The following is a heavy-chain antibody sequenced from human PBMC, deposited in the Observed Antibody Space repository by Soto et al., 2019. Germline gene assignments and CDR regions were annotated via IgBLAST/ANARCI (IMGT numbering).Heavy chain of an antibody. Sequence: SVKVSCKASGGTFSSYAISWVRQAPGQGLDWMGGIIPIFGTANYAQKFQGRVTITADESTSTAYMELSSLRSEDTAVYYCARVGIRKAARDYYYYGMDVWGQGTTVTVSS. CDR3: ARVGIRKAARDYYYYGMDV. CDR1: GGTFSSYA. D-gene: IGHD2-15*01. CDR2: IIPIFGTA. J-gene: IGHJ6*02. V-gene: IGHV1-69*13.